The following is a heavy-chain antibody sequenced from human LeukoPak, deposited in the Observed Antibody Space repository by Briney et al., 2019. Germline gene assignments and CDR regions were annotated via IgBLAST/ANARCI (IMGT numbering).Heavy chain of an antibody. D-gene: IGHD2-15*01. CDR2: ISGSGGST. J-gene: IGHJ5*02. V-gene: IGHV3-23*01. CDR1: GFTFSSYA. Sequence: PGGSLRLSCAASGFTFSSYAMSWVRRAPGKGLEWVSAISGSGGSTYYADSVKGRFTISRDNSKNTLYLQMNSLRAEDTAVYYCAKVPPYCSGGSCYPTWGQGTLVTVSS. CDR3: AKVPPYCSGGSCYPT.